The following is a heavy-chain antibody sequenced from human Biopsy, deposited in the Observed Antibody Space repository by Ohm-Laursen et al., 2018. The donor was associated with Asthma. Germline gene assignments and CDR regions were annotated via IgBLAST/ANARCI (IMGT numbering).Heavy chain of an antibody. V-gene: IGHV4-31*11. CDR1: GGSFSSNY. J-gene: IGHJ5*02. CDR3: ARTTYGDDGFDP. Sequence: PSETLSLTCAVYGGSFSSNYWSWIRQHPVTGLEWIGYIYFSGSTYYNPSLKSRVSISLDTSKNQFSLSLTSVTASDTAVYYCARTTYGDDGFDPWGQGTLVTVSS. CDR2: IYFSGST. D-gene: IGHD4-17*01.